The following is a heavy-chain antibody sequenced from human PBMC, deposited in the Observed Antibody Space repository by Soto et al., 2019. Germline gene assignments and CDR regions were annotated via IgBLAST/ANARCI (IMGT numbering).Heavy chain of an antibody. CDR2: YDPAKDET. Sequence: ASVKVSCKVTGYTLRELNLHWVRQAPGKGLEWLAGYDPAKDETLYAQRLQGRVTLTTDTSASTAYMELRSLTSDDTAMYYCARDTESNRYNDWGQGTLVTVSS. CDR1: GYTLRELN. V-gene: IGHV1-24*01. J-gene: IGHJ1*01. CDR3: ARDTESNRYND. D-gene: IGHD1-20*01.